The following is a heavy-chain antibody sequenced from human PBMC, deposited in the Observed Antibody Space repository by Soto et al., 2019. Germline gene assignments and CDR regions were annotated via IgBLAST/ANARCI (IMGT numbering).Heavy chain of an antibody. CDR2: IYHSGST. Sequence: QLHLQESGSGLVKPSQTLSLTCAVSGGSISSGGYSWSWIRQPPGKGLNNIGYIYHSGSTYYNPSLKSRVTISVDRSKNQFSLKLSSVTAADTAVYYCARVRSGWGIDYWGQGTLVTVSS. D-gene: IGHD6-19*01. CDR1: GGSISSGGYS. CDR3: ARVRSGWGIDY. V-gene: IGHV4-30-2*01. J-gene: IGHJ4*02.